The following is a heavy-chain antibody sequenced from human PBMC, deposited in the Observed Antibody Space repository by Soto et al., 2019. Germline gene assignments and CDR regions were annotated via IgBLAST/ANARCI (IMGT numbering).Heavy chain of an antibody. Sequence: SVKVSCKASGGTFSSYTISWVRQAPGQGLEWMGRIIPILGIANYAQKFQGRVTITADKSTSTAYMELSSLRSEDTAVYYCARDIDPIVGGTATGGVDDAFDIWGQGTMVTVSS. CDR1: GGTFSSYT. J-gene: IGHJ3*02. V-gene: IGHV1-69*04. D-gene: IGHD2-2*01. CDR2: IIPILGIA. CDR3: ARDIDPIVGGTATGGVDDAFDI.